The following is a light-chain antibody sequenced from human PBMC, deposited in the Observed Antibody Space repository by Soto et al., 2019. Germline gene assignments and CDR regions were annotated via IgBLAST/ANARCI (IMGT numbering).Light chain of an antibody. J-gene: IGKJ4*01. CDR1: QSVNIY. CDR2: GAS. V-gene: IGKV3D-15*01. Sequence: EIVRTQSPATLSVSPGERATLSCRASQSVNIYLAWYQQKPGQAPRLLIFGASSRATGIPARFSGSGSGTEFNLTISSLQSEDFAVYFCQRYDDWLRLTFGGGTK. CDR3: QRYDDWLRLT.